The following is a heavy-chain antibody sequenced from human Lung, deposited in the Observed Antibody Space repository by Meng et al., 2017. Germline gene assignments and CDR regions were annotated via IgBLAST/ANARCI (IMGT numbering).Heavy chain of an antibody. CDR1: GGSISSSNYY. J-gene: IGHJ2*01. CDR2: IYNSGST. Sequence: VQRQDPGPGLVKPSQTLSLTCTVSGGSISSSNYYWSWIRQPPGKGLEWSGHIYNSGSTYYNPSLKSRITISVDTSKNQFSLKLSSVTAADTAVYYCARGQKGYFDLWGRGTLVTVSS. CDR3: ARGQKGYFDL. V-gene: IGHV4-30-4*01.